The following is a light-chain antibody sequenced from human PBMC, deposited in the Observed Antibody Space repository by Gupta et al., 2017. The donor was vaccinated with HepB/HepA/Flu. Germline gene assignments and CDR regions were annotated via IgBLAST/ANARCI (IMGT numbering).Light chain of an antibody. J-gene: IGKJ3*01. CDR3: QHKCSSPFS. V-gene: IGKV3-20*01. CDR1: QSVRSNY. Sequence: EIVLTHSPGTLCLSPGNRATHSCRASQSVRSNYLAWYQQRTGQAPRLLIYGASRRANGIPNRFSGSGFGTEFILTISRREPEDFGVYYCQHKCSSPFSFGHGTNVDV. CDR2: GAS.